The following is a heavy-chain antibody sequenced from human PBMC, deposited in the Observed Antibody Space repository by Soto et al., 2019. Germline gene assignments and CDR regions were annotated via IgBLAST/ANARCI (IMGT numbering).Heavy chain of an antibody. D-gene: IGHD5-18*01. J-gene: IGHJ4*02. CDR1: GFTVSSSY. CDR3: ARVLRRIQLWPNFDS. CDR2: IYAGGST. Sequence: EVQVVESGGGLIQPGGSLRLSCAASGFTVSSSYMSWVRQAPGKGLEWVSVIYAGGSTYYADSVKGRFTISRDNSKNTLYLQMNSLRAEDTAVYFCARVLRRIQLWPNFDSWGQGTLVTVSS. V-gene: IGHV3-53*01.